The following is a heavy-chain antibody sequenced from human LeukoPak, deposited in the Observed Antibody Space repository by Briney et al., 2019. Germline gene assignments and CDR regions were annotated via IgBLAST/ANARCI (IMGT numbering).Heavy chain of an antibody. CDR1: GYSFTSYW. CDR3: ARTITMVRGVIYWFDL. V-gene: IGHV5-51*01. J-gene: IGHJ5*02. Sequence: GESLKISCKGSGYSFTSYWIGWVRQMPGKGLEWMAIIYPGDSDTRYSPSFQGQVTISADKSISTAYLQWSSLKASDTAMYYCARTITMVRGVIYWFDLWGQGTLVTVSS. D-gene: IGHD3-10*01. CDR2: IYPGDSDT.